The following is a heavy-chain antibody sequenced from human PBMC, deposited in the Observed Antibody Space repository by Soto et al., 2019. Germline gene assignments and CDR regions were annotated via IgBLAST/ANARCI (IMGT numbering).Heavy chain of an antibody. V-gene: IGHV1-3*01. Sequence: ASXKVSCKASGYTFTSYAMHWVRQAPGQRLEWMGWINAGNGNTKYSQKFQGRVTITRDTSASTAYMELSSLRSEDTAVYYCARDRYDFYYFDYWGQGTLVTAPQ. J-gene: IGHJ4*02. CDR2: INAGNGNT. D-gene: IGHD3-3*01. CDR1: GYTFTSYA. CDR3: ARDRYDFYYFDY.